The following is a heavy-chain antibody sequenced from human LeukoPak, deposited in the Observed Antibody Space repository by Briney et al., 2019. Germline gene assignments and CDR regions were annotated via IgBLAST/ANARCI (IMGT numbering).Heavy chain of an antibody. CDR1: GGSISSYY. D-gene: IGHD3-10*01. J-gene: IGHJ4*02. CDR3: ARASGLLWFGELLVYFDY. CDR2: IYYGGST. Sequence: PSETLSLTCTVSGGSISSYYWSWIRQPPGKGLEWIGYIYYGGSTNYNPSLKSRVTISIDTSKNQFSLKLSSVTAADTAVYYCARASGLLWFGELLVYFDYWGQGTLVTVSS. V-gene: IGHV4-59*01.